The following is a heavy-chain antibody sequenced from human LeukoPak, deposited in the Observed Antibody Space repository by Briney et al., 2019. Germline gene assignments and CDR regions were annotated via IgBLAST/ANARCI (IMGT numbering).Heavy chain of an antibody. J-gene: IGHJ6*02. V-gene: IGHV4-34*01. CDR2: INHSGST. CDR3: ARGLGDGGDYPRYGMDV. Sequence: PSETLSLTCAVYGGSFSGYYWSWIRQPPGKGLEWIGEINHSGSTNYNPSLKSRVTISVDTSKNQFSLKLSSVTAADTAVYYCARGLGDGGDYPRYGMDVWGQGTTVTVS. D-gene: IGHD2-21*02. CDR1: GGSFSGYY.